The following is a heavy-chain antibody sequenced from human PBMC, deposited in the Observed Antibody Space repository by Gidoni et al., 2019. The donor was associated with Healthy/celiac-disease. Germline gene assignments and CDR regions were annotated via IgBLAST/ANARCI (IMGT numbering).Heavy chain of an antibody. CDR2: ISYDGSNK. D-gene: IGHD6-19*01. CDR3: ASSLNSGWPAIDAFDI. CDR1: GFTFSSYA. J-gene: IGHJ3*02. Sequence: QVQLVESGGGVVQPGRSLRLSCAASGFTFSSYAMHWVRQAPGKGLEWVAVISYDGSNKYYADSVKGRFTISRDNSKNTLYLQMNSLRAEDTAVYYCASSLNSGWPAIDAFDIWGQGTMVTVSS. V-gene: IGHV3-30-3*01.